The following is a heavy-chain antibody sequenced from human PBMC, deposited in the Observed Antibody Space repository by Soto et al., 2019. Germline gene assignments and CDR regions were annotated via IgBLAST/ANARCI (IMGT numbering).Heavy chain of an antibody. CDR3: ARDIAALGTGAFDI. D-gene: IGHD6-6*01. Sequence: QVQLVESGGGVVQPGRSLRLSCAASGFTFSSYAMHWVRQAPGKGLEWVAVISYDGSNKYYADSVKGRFTISRDNSKNTLYLQMNSLRAEDTAVYYCARDIAALGTGAFDIWGQGTMVTVSS. CDR2: ISYDGSNK. CDR1: GFTFSSYA. J-gene: IGHJ3*02. V-gene: IGHV3-30-3*01.